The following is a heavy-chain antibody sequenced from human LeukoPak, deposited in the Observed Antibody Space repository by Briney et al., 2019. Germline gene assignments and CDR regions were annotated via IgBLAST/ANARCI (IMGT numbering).Heavy chain of an antibody. D-gene: IGHD3-22*01. CDR2: INPTGGST. CDR3: ARANFYDSSGRYFYCGMDV. Sequence: ASVKVSCKASGYTFTNYYIHWVRQAPGQGLEWMGIINPTGGSTTYAQKFQGRVTMTRDTSTSTVYMELSSLRSVDTAVYYCARANFYDSSGRYFYCGMDVWGQGTTVTVSS. V-gene: IGHV1-46*01. J-gene: IGHJ6*02. CDR1: GYTFTNYY.